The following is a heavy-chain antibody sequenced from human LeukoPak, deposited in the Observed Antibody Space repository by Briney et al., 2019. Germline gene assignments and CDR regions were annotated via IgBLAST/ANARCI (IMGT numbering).Heavy chain of an antibody. D-gene: IGHD6-19*01. CDR3: AKVIAVASGYFQH. J-gene: IGHJ1*01. Sequence: GGSLRLSCAASGFTFSSYAMSWVRQAPGRGLEWVSGLSGSGDATDYAVPVKGRFTISRDNSKNTLHLQMDSVRAEDTAVYYCAKVIAVASGYFQHWGQGTLVTVSS. V-gene: IGHV3-23*01. CDR2: LSGSGDAT. CDR1: GFTFSSYA.